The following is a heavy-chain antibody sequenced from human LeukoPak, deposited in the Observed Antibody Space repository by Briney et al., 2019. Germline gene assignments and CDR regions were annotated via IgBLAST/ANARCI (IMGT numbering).Heavy chain of an antibody. J-gene: IGHJ6*03. CDR2: ISWDGGST. CDR3: ARDPYSGSYWADYYYYMDV. D-gene: IGHD1-26*01. Sequence: GGSLRLSCAASGFTFDDYTMHWVRHAPGKGLEWVSLISWDGGSTYYADSVKGRFTISRDNAKSSLYLQMNSLRTEDTAVYYCARDPYSGSYWADYYYYMDVWGKGTTVTISS. V-gene: IGHV3-43*01. CDR1: GFTFDDYT.